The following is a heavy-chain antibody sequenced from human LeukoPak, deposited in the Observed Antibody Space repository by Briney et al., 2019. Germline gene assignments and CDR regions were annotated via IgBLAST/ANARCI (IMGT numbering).Heavy chain of an antibody. Sequence: GESLKISSKGSAYSFTSYWIGWVRQMPGPGLEWMGIIYPGDSDTRYSPSFQGQVTISADKSTTTAYLQWSSLKASDTAMYYCARHGRYSSGWYEIYWGQGTLVTVSS. CDR1: AYSFTSYW. CDR3: ARHGRYSSGWYEIY. V-gene: IGHV5-51*01. J-gene: IGHJ4*02. D-gene: IGHD6-19*01. CDR2: IYPGDSDT.